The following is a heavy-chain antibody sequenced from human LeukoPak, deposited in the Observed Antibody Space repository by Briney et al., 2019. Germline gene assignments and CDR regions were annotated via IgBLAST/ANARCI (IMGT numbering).Heavy chain of an antibody. CDR1: GGTFSSYA. V-gene: IGHV1-69*04. CDR3: ARVLCSSTGCLHYYYYYGMDV. Sequence: SVKVSCKASGGTFSSYAISWVRQAPGQGLEWMGRIIPILGIANYAQKFQGRVTITADKSTSTAYMELSSLRSEDTAVYYCARVLCSSTGCLHYYYYYGMDVWGQGTTVTVSS. CDR2: IIPILGIA. D-gene: IGHD2-2*01. J-gene: IGHJ6*02.